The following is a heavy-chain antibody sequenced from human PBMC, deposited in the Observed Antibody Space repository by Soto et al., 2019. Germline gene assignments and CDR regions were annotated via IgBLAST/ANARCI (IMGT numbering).Heavy chain of an antibody. V-gene: IGHV1-18*01. CDR1: GYTFTSYG. CDR3: AAARGYSGYGIKYFDY. J-gene: IGHJ4*02. CDR2: ISAYNGNT. D-gene: IGHD5-12*01. Sequence: ASVKVSCKASGYTFTSYGISWVRQAPGQGLEWMGWISAYNGNTNYAQKLQGRVTMTTDTSTSTAYMELRSLRSDDTAVYYCAAARGYSGYGIKYFDYWGQGTLVPVSS.